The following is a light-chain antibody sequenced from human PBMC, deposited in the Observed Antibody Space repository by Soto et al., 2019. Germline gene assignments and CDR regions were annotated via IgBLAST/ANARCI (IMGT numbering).Light chain of an antibody. CDR1: QSISSS. CDR3: QQRSEWPRT. CDR2: DAS. J-gene: IGKJ1*01. V-gene: IGKV3-11*01. Sequence: VLTQSPATLSLSPGERATLSCRASQSISSSLAWYQQKPGQAPRLLIYDASSRATGFPARFSGSGSGTDFTLTIGSLEPDDFAVYYCQQRSEWPRTFGQGTKVDNK.